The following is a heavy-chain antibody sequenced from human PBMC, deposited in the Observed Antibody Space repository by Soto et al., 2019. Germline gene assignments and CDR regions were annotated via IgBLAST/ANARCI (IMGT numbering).Heavy chain of an antibody. CDR2: LSRSGNTI. CDR3: AKGSPVGSYYGSSGFDY. CDR1: GFTFGDYE. D-gene: IGHD3-22*01. V-gene: IGHV3-11*01. J-gene: IGHJ4*02. Sequence: QVQLVESGGGLVQPGGSLRLSCAASGFTFGDYEMSWIRQAAGKGPEWVSFLSRSGNTIYYADSVKGRFSISRDNAENSLYLQMNSLRAEDTAVYYCAKGSPVGSYYGSSGFDYWGQGTLVTVSS.